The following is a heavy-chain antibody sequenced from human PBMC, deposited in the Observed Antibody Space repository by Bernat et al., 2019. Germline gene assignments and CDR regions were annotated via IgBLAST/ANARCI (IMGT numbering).Heavy chain of an antibody. CDR1: GFTFSSYA. CDR3: ARDLYPWYDGGVYYYYGMDV. CDR2: ISGSGGST. Sequence: EVQLLESGGGLVQPGGSLRLSCAASGFTFSSYAMSWVRQAPGKGLEWVSAISGSGGSTYYADSVKGRFTISRDNSKNTLYLQMNSLRAEDTAVYYCARDLYPWYDGGVYYYYGMDVWGQGTTVTVSS. D-gene: IGHD1-1*01. J-gene: IGHJ6*02. V-gene: IGHV3-23*01.